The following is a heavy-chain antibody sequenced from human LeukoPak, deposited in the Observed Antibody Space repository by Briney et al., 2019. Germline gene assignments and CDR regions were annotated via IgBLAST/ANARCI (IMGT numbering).Heavy chain of an antibody. D-gene: IGHD6-13*01. CDR2: INAGNGNT. Sequence: GASVKVSCKASGYTFASYAMHWVRQAPGQRLEWMGWINAGNGNTKYSQKFQGRVTITRDTSASTAYMELSSLRSEDTAVYYCASDGVAGIAAAGMLDYWGRGTLVTVSS. CDR3: ASDGVAGIAAAGMLDY. CDR1: GYTFASYA. J-gene: IGHJ4*02. V-gene: IGHV1-3*01.